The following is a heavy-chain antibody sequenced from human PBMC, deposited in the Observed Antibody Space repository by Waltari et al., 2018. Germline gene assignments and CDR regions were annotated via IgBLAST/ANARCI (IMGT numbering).Heavy chain of an antibody. J-gene: IGHJ4*02. CDR2: MNPNSGNT. D-gene: IGHD3-22*01. CDR1: GYTFTRYD. V-gene: IGHV1-8*01. Sequence: QVQLVQSGAEVTKPGASVKVSCKASGYTFTRYDINWVRQATGQGLEWMGWMNPNSGNTGYAQKFQGRVTMTRNTSISTAYMELSSLRSEDTAVYYCARGVYYYDSSGSSGDYWGQGTLVTVSS. CDR3: ARGVYYYDSSGSSGDY.